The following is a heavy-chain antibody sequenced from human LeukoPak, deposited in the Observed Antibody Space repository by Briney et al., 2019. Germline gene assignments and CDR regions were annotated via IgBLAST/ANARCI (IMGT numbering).Heavy chain of an antibody. CDR3: ATSSWFDP. CDR1: GFSFSSYW. Sequence: GGSLRLSCAASGFSFSSYWMHWVRQAPGKGLVWVSRINNGGSKTNYADSVEGRFTISRDNAKNTLYLQMNSLRAEDTAVYYCATSSWFDPWGQGTLVTVSS. V-gene: IGHV3-74*01. CDR2: INNGGSKT. J-gene: IGHJ5*02.